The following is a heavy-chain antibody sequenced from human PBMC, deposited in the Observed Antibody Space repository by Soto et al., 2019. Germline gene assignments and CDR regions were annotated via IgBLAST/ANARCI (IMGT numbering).Heavy chain of an antibody. V-gene: IGHV4-39*01. D-gene: IGHD6-6*01. CDR1: GGSISSSSYY. Sequence: SETLSLTCTVSGGSISSSSYYWGWIRQPPGKGLEWIGSIYYSGSTYYNPSLKSRVTISVDTSKNQFSLKLSSVTAADTAVYYCARQSYSSSPYIWFDPWGQGTLVTVSS. CDR2: IYYSGST. CDR3: ARQSYSSSPYIWFDP. J-gene: IGHJ5*02.